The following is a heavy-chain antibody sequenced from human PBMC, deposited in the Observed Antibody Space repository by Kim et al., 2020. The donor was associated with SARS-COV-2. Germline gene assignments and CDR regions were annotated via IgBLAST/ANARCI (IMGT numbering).Heavy chain of an antibody. D-gene: IGHD3-10*01. CDR1: GFSFSNFW. J-gene: IGHJ4*02. Sequence: GGSLRHSCVASGFSFSNFWMSWVRQAPGKGLEWVSNIKEDGRDKFYVDSVKGRFTISRDNAKNTVYLQMNSLRAEDTAVYYCARDVTGDNYGSGDYWCQG. CDR3: ARDVTGDNYGSGDY. CDR2: IKEDGRDK. V-gene: IGHV3-7*03.